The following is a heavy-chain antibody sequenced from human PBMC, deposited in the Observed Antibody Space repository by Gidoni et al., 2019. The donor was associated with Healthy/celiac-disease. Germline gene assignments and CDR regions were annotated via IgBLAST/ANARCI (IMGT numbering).Heavy chain of an antibody. CDR1: GFTFGDYA. Sequence: EVQLVESGGGLVKPGRSLRLSCTASGFTFGDYAMSWFRQAPGKGLEWVGFIRSKAYGGTTEYAASVKGRFTISRDDSKSIAYLQMNSLKTEDTAVYYCTRVQSLHDFWSGYFGRGVTFWFDPWGQGTLVTVSS. CDR2: IRSKAYGGTT. V-gene: IGHV3-49*05. D-gene: IGHD3-3*01. J-gene: IGHJ5*02. CDR3: TRVQSLHDFWSGYFGRGVTFWFDP.